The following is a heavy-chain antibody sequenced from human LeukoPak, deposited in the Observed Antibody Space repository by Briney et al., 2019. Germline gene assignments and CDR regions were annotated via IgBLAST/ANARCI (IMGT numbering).Heavy chain of an antibody. CDR3: ARDLIVERWLPKVEYYYYMDV. J-gene: IGHJ6*03. CDR2: INTNTGNP. CDR1: GYTFTSYA. Sequence: ASVKVSCKASGYTFTSYAMGWVRQAPGQGLEWMGWINTNTGNPTYAQGFTGRFVFSLDTSVSTAYLQISSLKAEDTAVYYCARDLIVERWLPKVEYYYYMDVWGKGTTVTVSS. D-gene: IGHD5-24*01. V-gene: IGHV7-4-1*02.